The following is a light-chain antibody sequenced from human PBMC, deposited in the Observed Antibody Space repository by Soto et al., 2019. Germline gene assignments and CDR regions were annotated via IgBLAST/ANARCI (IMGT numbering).Light chain of an antibody. CDR3: HQYNSWPLT. Sequence: EIEMTQSPATLSASPGDGATLSCRASQTISSNLAWYQQKPGQAPRLLIYGASTMASGIPARFSGSGSGTDFTLTISSLQSEDVAVYYCHQYNSWPLTFGGGTKVEVK. J-gene: IGKJ4*01. CDR1: QTISSN. V-gene: IGKV3-15*01. CDR2: GAS.